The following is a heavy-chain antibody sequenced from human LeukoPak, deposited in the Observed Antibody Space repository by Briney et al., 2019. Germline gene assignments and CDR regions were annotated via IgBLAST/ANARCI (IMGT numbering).Heavy chain of an antibody. CDR2: SGDNT. J-gene: IGHJ4*02. V-gene: IGHV3-23*01. D-gene: IGHD4-11*01. Sequence: PGGSLRLSCAASGFTFSSYAMSWVRQAPGKGLEWVSSSGDNTRYADSVKGRFTISRDNSKNTLDLQMNGLRAEDTAVYYCARDRSNSDFWGQGTLVTVS. CDR1: GFTFSSYA. CDR3: ARDRSNSDF.